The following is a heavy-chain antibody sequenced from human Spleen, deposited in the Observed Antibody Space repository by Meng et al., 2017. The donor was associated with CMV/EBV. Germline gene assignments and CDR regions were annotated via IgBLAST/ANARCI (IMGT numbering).Heavy chain of an antibody. J-gene: IGHJ4*02. CDR2: INPHSGTT. CDR3: ARGDGGIDY. CDR1: GYTFTAHY. D-gene: IGHD3-16*01. Sequence: ASVKVSCKASGYTFTAHYFHWVRQAPGQGLEWMGWINPHSGTTKCAQHFQGRVTLTRDTSINTAYMELSSLTSDDTAMYYCARGDGGIDYWGQGTLVTVSS. V-gene: IGHV1-2*02.